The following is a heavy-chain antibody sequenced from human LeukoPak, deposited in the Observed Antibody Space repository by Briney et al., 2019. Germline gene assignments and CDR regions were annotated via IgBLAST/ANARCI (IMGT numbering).Heavy chain of an antibody. Sequence: GGSLRLSCAASGFSINYYAMHWVRQAPGKGLEWVAIISHDESNKYYADSLKGRFTISRDNSKKTLYLQMNSLRAEDTAVYYCAKDGDLYGHADYWGQGTLVTVSS. CDR1: GFSINYYA. CDR2: ISHDESNK. CDR3: AKDGDLYGHADY. V-gene: IGHV3-30*04. D-gene: IGHD4-17*01. J-gene: IGHJ4*02.